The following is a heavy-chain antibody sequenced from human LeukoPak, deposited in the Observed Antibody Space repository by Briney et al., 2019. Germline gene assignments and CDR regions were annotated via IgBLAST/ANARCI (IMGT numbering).Heavy chain of an antibody. CDR2: INHSGST. CDR3: ARGHSSSWYPKKFDC. J-gene: IGHJ4*02. D-gene: IGHD6-13*01. Sequence: PSETLSLTCAVYGGSFSGYYWSWIRQPPGKGLEWIGEINHSGSTNYNPSLKSRVTISVDTSKNQFSLKLSSVTAADTAVYYCARGHSSSWYPKKFDCWGQGTLVTVSS. CDR1: GGSFSGYY. V-gene: IGHV4-34*01.